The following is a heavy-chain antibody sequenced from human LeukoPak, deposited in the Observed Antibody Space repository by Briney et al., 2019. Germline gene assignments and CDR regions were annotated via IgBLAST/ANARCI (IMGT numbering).Heavy chain of an antibody. J-gene: IGHJ4*02. CDR3: ASGTSGSFDY. CDR1: GFTLSSNW. Sequence: GGSLRLSCAASGFTLSSNWMHWVRQAPGKGLVWVSHINSDGSSTNYADSVKGRFTISRDNAKNTLYLQMNSLRAEDTAVYYCASGTSGSFDYWGQGTLVTVSS. V-gene: IGHV3-74*01. D-gene: IGHD1-1*01. CDR2: INSDGSST.